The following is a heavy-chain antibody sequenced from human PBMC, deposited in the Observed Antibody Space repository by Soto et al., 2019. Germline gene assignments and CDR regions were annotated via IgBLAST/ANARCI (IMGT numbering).Heavy chain of an antibody. CDR3: ARGPPLSRPRGYSYGFNWFDP. V-gene: IGHV1-69*13. Sequence: ASVKVSCKASGGTFSSYAISWVRQAPGQGLEWMGGIIPIFGTANYAQKFQGRVTITADESTSTTYMELSSLRSEDTAVYYCARGPPLSRPRGYSYGFNWFDPWGQGTLVTVSS. CDR2: IIPIFGTA. D-gene: IGHD5-18*01. CDR1: GGTFSSYA. J-gene: IGHJ5*02.